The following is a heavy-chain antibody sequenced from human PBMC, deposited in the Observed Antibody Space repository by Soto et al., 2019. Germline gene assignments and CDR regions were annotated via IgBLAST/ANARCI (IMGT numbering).Heavy chain of an antibody. CDR3: ARFAKEENPKVQSWYAFDF. D-gene: IGHD6-13*01. Sequence: PSETLSLTCTVSGGSIGSGGYFWSWIRQHPGKGLEWIGNIYYSGRAYYNPSLESRVAISVDTSKNQLTLKVTSVTAADTAMYCCARFAKEENPKVQSWYAFDFWGQGTLVTVSS. CDR1: GGSIGSGGYF. J-gene: IGHJ4*02. V-gene: IGHV4-31*03. CDR2: IYYSGRA.